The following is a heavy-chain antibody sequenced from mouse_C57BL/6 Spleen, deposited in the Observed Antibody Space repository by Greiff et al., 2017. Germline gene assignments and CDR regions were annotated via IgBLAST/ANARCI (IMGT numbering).Heavy chain of an antibody. V-gene: IGHV1-64*01. Sequence: VQLQQPGAELVKPGASVKLSCKASGYTFTSYWMHWVKQRPGQGLEWIGMIHPNSGSTNYNAKFKSKATLTVDKSSSTAYMQLSSLTSEDSAVYYYARVYGSVAMDYWGQGTSVTVSS. CDR3: ARVYGSVAMDY. D-gene: IGHD1-1*01. CDR2: IHPNSGST. J-gene: IGHJ4*01. CDR1: GYTFTSYW.